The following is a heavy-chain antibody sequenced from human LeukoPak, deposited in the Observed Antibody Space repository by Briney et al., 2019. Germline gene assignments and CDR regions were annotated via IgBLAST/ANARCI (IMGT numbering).Heavy chain of an antibody. CDR2: IYQSGST. CDR3: ARAGEYYYGSGSLTDNWFDP. Sequence: PSQTLSLTCAVSGGSISRGGYSWRSIRRPRGKGLEWLGYIYQSGSTYYNPSLTSRVTISVDGSKNQFSLKLSSVTAADTAVYYCARAGEYYYGSGSLTDNWFDPWGQGTLVTVSS. J-gene: IGHJ5*02. CDR1: GGSISRGGYS. V-gene: IGHV4-30-2*01. D-gene: IGHD3-10*01.